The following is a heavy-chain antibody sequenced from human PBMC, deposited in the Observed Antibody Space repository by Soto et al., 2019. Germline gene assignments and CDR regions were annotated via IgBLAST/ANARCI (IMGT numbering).Heavy chain of an antibody. V-gene: IGHV3-53*01. J-gene: IGHJ5*02. CDR1: GFTVSSNY. CDR3: ARGGYSSGWTRGWFDP. Sequence: GGSLRLSCAASGFTVSSNYMSWVRQAPGKGLEWVSVIYSGGSTYYADSVKGRFTISRDNSKNTLHLQMNSLRAEDTAVYYCARGGYSSGWTRGWFDPWGQGTLVTVSS. CDR2: IYSGGST. D-gene: IGHD6-19*01.